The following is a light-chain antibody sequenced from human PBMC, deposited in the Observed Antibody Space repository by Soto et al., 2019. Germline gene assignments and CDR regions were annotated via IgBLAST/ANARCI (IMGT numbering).Light chain of an antibody. J-gene: IGKJ5*01. V-gene: IGKV3-20*01. CDR1: ESVSRNY. CDR2: ATS. Sequence: EIVLTQSPGTLSLSPGERATLSCRASESVSRNYIAWYQQKPGQAPRLLIFATSNTATGIPDRFGGSGSETEFTLTISGLEPEDFAVYYCQQYGSSPITFGQGTRLEIK. CDR3: QQYGSSPIT.